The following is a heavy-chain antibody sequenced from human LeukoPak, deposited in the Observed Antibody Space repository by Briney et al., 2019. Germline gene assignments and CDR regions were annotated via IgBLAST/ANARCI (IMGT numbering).Heavy chain of an antibody. D-gene: IGHD2-15*01. J-gene: IGHJ4*02. V-gene: IGHV4-34*01. Sequence: PSETLSLTCAVYGGSFSGYYWSWIRQLPGKGLEWIGEINNSGSTNYNPSLKSRVTISTDTSKNQFSLNLSSVTAADTAVYYCARGHPPGGCSGGSCSNLFDYWGQGTLVTVSS. CDR3: ARGHPPGGCSGGSCSNLFDY. CDR1: GGSFSGYY. CDR2: INNSGST.